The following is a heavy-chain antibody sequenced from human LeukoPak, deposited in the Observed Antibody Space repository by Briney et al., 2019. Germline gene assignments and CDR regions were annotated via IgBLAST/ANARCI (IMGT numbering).Heavy chain of an antibody. J-gene: IGHJ3*02. D-gene: IGHD3-3*01. Sequence: GGSLRLSCAASGFTFSSYSMNWVRQAPGKGLEWVSSISSSSSYIYYADSVKGRFTISRDNAKNSLYLQMNSLRAEDTAVYYCARDKTLITIFGVVADAFDIWGQGTMVTVSS. CDR3: ARDKTLITIFGVVADAFDI. CDR2: ISSSSSYI. CDR1: GFTFSSYS. V-gene: IGHV3-21*01.